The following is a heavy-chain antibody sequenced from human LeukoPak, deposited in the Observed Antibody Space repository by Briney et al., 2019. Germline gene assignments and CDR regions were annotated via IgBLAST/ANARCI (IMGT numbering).Heavy chain of an antibody. CDR1: GYTFTNYG. CDR2: INAYTGNT. Sequence: ASVKVSCKASGYTFTNYGISWVRQTPGEGLEWMGWINAYTGNTNYAQKFQGRVTMTTDTSTGTAYMELRNLRSDDTAVYYCARQAGGYSSGWYQFHFDYWGQGTLVTVSS. D-gene: IGHD6-19*01. V-gene: IGHV1-18*04. CDR3: ARQAGGYSSGWYQFHFDY. J-gene: IGHJ4*02.